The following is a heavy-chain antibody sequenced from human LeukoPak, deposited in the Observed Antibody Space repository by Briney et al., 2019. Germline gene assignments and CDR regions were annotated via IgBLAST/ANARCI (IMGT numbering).Heavy chain of an antibody. CDR1: GFTFSSYA. CDR2: ISYDGSNK. CDR3: ARGDYSNYDYYGMDV. V-gene: IGHV3-30-3*01. J-gene: IGHJ6*02. D-gene: IGHD4-11*01. Sequence: PGGSLRLSCAASGFTFSSYAMHWVRQAPGKGLEWVAVISYDGSNKYYADSVKGRFTISRDNSKNTLYLQMNSLRAEDTAVYYCARGDYSNYDYYGMDVWGQGTTVTVSS.